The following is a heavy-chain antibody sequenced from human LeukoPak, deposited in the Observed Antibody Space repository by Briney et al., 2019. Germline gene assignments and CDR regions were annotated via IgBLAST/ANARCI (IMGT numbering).Heavy chain of an antibody. CDR3: ARSPRYYDSSGYRVYYFDY. D-gene: IGHD3-22*01. CDR2: IIPIFGTA. J-gene: IGHJ4*02. Sequence: ASVKVSCKASGGTFSSYAISSVRQAPGQGLEWMGGIIPIFGTANYAQKFQGRVTITTDESTSTAYMELSSLRSEDTAVYYCARSPRYYDSSGYRVYYFDYWGQGTLVTVSS. CDR1: GGTFSSYA. V-gene: IGHV1-69*05.